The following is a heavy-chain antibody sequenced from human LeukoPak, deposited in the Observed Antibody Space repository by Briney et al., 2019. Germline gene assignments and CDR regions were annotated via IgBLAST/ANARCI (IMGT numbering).Heavy chain of an antibody. D-gene: IGHD6-13*01. CDR3: ARARYSSRWYWGPYFDY. J-gene: IGHJ4*02. CDR2: INPNSVGT. CDR1: GYTFTGYY. V-gene: IGHV1-2*02. Sequence: ASVKVSCKASGYTFTGYYMHWVRQAPGQGLEWMGWINPNSVGTNYAQKFQGRVTMTRDTSISTAYMELRRLRSDDTAVYYCARARYSSRWYWGPYFDYWGQGTLVTVSS.